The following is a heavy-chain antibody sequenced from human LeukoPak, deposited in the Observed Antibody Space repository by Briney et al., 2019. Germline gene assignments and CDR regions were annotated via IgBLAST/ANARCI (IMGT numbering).Heavy chain of an antibody. Sequence: NTSETLSLTCTVSGGSISDSSYYWGWIRQPPGKGLEWIGSIYYRGSTYYNPSLKSRVTISVDTSKNQFSLKLSSVTAADTAVYYCARRGPYSKPDYWGQGTLVTVSS. CDR3: ARRGPYSKPDY. V-gene: IGHV4-39*01. CDR2: IYYRGST. CDR1: GGSISDSSYY. J-gene: IGHJ4*02. D-gene: IGHD4-11*01.